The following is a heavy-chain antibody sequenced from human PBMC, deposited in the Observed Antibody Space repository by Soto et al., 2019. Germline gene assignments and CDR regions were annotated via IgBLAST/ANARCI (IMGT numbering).Heavy chain of an antibody. Sequence: KQSQTLSLTCAISGDSVSSHSAAWNWIRQSPSRGLEWLGRTYYRSKWYNDYAVSVKSRIIINPDTAKNQFSLQLNSVTPEDTAVYYWARDDHCRGGSCYNLADYWGQGTLVTVSS. CDR1: GDSVSSHSAA. V-gene: IGHV6-1*01. J-gene: IGHJ4*02. D-gene: IGHD2-15*01. CDR2: TYYRSKWYN. CDR3: ARDDHCRGGSCYNLADY.